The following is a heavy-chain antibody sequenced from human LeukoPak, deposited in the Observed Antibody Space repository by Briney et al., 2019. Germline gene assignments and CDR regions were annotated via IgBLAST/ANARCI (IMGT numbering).Heavy chain of an antibody. Sequence: SETLSLTCTVSGGSISSSSYYWGWIRQPPGKGLEWIETIYYTGSTYYNPSLKSRVTISVDTSKNQFSLKLSSVTAADTAVYYCARGSYSSSWYPFDYWGQGTLVTVSS. CDR3: ARGSYSSSWYPFDY. D-gene: IGHD6-13*01. CDR1: GGSISSSSYY. CDR2: IYYTGST. V-gene: IGHV4-39*07. J-gene: IGHJ4*02.